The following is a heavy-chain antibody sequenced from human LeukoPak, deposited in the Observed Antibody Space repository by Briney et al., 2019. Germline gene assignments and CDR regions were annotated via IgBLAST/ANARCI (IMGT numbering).Heavy chain of an antibody. Sequence: GASVKVSCKASGYTFTSYAMHWVRQAPGQRLEWMGWINAGNGNTKYSQKFQGRVTITRDTSASTAYMELSSLRSEDTAVYYCARDVVLRYFDWLYYFDYWGQGTLVTVSS. CDR1: GYTFTSYA. CDR3: ARDVVLRYFDWLYYFDY. CDR2: INAGNGNT. D-gene: IGHD3-9*01. V-gene: IGHV1-3*01. J-gene: IGHJ4*02.